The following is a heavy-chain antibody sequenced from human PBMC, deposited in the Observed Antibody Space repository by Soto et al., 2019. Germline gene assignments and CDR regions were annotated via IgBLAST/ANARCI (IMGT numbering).Heavy chain of an antibody. CDR2: IYYSGST. J-gene: IGHJ5*02. CDR1: GGSISSSSYY. D-gene: IGHD3-3*01. V-gene: IGHV4-39*07. CDR3: ARQSVNYDFWSGANWFDP. Sequence: PSETLSLTCTVSGGSISSSSYYWGWIRQPPGKGLEWIGSIYYSGSTNYNPSLKSRVTISVDTSKNQFSLKLSSVTAADTAVYYCARQSVNYDFWSGANWFDPWGQGTLVTVSS.